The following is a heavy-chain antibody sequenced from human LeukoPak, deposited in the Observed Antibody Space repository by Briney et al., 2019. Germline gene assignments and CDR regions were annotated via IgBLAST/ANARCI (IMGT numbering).Heavy chain of an antibody. CDR3: AGDGLRSSGTPYYYQYMDV. V-gene: IGHV3-53*01. D-gene: IGHD3-10*01. CDR2: IYSDGNT. J-gene: IGHJ6*03. Sequence: PGGSLRLSCAASGFSVTSNYMSWVRQAPGKGLEWVSIIYSDGNTYYSDSVKGRFTISRDNSKNTLHLQMNSLRAEDTAVYYCAGDGLRSSGTPYYYQYMDVWGKETTVTVSS. CDR1: GFSVTSNY.